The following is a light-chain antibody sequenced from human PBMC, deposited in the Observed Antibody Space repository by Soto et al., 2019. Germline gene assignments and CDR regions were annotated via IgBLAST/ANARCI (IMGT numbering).Light chain of an antibody. CDR2: EVS. CDR1: SSDVGGYNY. Sequence: QSALTQPASVSGSPGQSITISCTAPSSDVGGYNYVSWYQQHPGKAPKLRIYEVSNRPSGVSDRFSGSKSGNTASLNISGLQAEDEADYYCSSYTDTTVVVFGGGTKLTVL. CDR3: SSYTDTTVVV. V-gene: IGLV2-14*01. J-gene: IGLJ2*01.